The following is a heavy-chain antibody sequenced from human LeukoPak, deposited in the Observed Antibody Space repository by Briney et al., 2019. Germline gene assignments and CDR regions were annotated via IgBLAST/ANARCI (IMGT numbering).Heavy chain of an antibody. Sequence: ASVKVSCKASGYTFTSYYMHWVRQAPGQGLEWMGIINPSGGSTSYAQKFQGRVTMTTDTSTSTAYMELRSLRSDDTAVYYCAYCSGGSCGEGAFDIWGQGTMVTVSS. V-gene: IGHV1-46*01. J-gene: IGHJ3*02. CDR1: GYTFTSYY. CDR3: AYCSGGSCGEGAFDI. D-gene: IGHD2-15*01. CDR2: INPSGGST.